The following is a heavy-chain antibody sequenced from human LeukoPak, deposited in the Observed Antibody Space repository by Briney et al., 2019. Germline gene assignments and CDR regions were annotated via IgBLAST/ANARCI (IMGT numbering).Heavy chain of an antibody. V-gene: IGHV3-7*04. D-gene: IGHD3-3*01. CDR3: AWGIDEWLYLNY. J-gene: IGHJ4*02. Sequence: GGSLRLSCAASGFPFAPFWMTWVRQAPGKGPEFVATMNRDGSEVAYGNSVRGRFTISRDNAKNSLYLQMYRLRAEDTAVYYCAWGIDEWLYLNYWGQGALVTVSS. CDR1: GFPFAPFW. CDR2: MNRDGSEV.